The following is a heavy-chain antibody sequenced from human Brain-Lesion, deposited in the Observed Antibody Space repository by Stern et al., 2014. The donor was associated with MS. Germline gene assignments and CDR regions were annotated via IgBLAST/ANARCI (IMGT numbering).Heavy chain of an antibody. Sequence: VQLLQSGPGLVKPSQTLSLSCTVSGGSISSGGYYWSWIRQPAGKGLEWIGRIFNSGSTSYNPSLKSRVPISIDTSKTQFSLRLTSMTAADTAVYYCARGRVVPGFQYYATDVWGQGTTVIVSS. CDR1: GGSISSGGYY. J-gene: IGHJ6*02. CDR2: IFNSGST. V-gene: IGHV4-61*02. CDR3: ARGRVVPGFQYYATDV. D-gene: IGHD2-2*01.